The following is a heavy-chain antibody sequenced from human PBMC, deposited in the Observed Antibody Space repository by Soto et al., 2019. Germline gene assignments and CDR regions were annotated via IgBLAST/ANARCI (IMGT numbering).Heavy chain of an antibody. CDR1: GYTITSYG. D-gene: IGHD1-26*01. CDR3: ARDLGGQIVDY. V-gene: IGHV1-18*01. Sequence: QVQLVQSGAEVKKRGASVKVSCKASGYTITSYGSRWVRQAPVQGLEWMGWISGYNGNTKYAQKLQGRVTMTTDTSTSTAYMELRSLRSDDTAVYYCARDLGGQIVDYWGQGTLVTVSS. J-gene: IGHJ4*02. CDR2: ISGYNGNT.